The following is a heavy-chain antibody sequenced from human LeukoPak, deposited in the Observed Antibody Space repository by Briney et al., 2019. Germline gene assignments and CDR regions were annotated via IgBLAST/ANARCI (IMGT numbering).Heavy chain of an antibody. D-gene: IGHD6-13*01. V-gene: IGHV3-48*02. J-gene: IGHJ4*02. Sequence: GGSLRLSCAASGFTFSTYSMKGVRQAPGKGLESVSYISSSGSTIYYADSVKGRFTISRDNAKNSLYLQMNSLRDEDTAVYYCAREAWQQLVPGYWGQGTLVTVSS. CDR1: GFTFSTYS. CDR2: ISSSGSTI. CDR3: AREAWQQLVPGY.